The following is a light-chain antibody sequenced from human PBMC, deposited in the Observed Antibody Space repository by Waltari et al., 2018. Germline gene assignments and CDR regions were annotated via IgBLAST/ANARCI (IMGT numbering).Light chain of an antibody. Sequence: QSVLTQPPSASGTPGQRVTLSCSGSSPHIGSNFVYWYQQLPGTAPKLLIYRNTQRPSGVPDRFSGSKSGTSASLAISGLRSEDEADYYCAAWDDSLSGPVFGGGTKLTVL. CDR3: AAWDDSLSGPV. CDR1: SPHIGSNF. J-gene: IGLJ2*01. CDR2: RNT. V-gene: IGLV1-47*01.